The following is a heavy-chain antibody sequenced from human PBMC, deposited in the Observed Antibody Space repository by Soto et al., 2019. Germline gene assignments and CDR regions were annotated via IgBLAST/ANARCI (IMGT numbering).Heavy chain of an antibody. V-gene: IGHV4-30-2*01. CDR3: ARGAPRYYYDSSIPV. Sequence: SETLSLTCAVSGGSISSGGYSWSWIRQPPGKGLEWIGYIYHSGSTYYNPSLKSRVTISVDRSKNQFSLKLSSVTAADTAVYYCARGAPRYYYDSSIPVWGQGTLVXVSS. D-gene: IGHD3-22*01. CDR1: GGSISSGGYS. CDR2: IYHSGST. J-gene: IGHJ4*02.